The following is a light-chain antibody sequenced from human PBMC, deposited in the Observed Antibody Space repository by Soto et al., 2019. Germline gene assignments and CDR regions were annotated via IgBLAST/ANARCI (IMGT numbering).Light chain of an antibody. V-gene: IGKV3-20*01. Sequence: EIVLTQSPCTLSVSPGERATLSCRASQSVGSIYLAWYQQRPGQAPRLLIYGASNRATGIPVRFSGSGSGTDFTLTISGLEPEDFAVYYCQQYGSSSITFGQGTRLEI. CDR1: QSVGSIY. CDR3: QQYGSSSIT. J-gene: IGKJ5*01. CDR2: GAS.